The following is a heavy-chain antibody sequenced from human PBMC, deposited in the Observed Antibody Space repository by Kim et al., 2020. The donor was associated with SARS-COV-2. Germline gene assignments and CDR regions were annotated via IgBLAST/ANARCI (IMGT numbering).Heavy chain of an antibody. J-gene: IGHJ5*02. CDR1: GGSISSSSYC. CDR2: IYYSGNT. D-gene: IGHD5-12*01. Sequence: SETLSLTCTVSGGSISSSSYCWGWIRQPPGKGLEWIGSIYYSGNTYYNPSLESRVTISVDTSKNQFSLKLSSVTAADTAVYYCARQGGYDFGVVVATTNWFDPWGQGTLVTVSS. CDR3: ARQGGYDFGVVVATTNWFDP. V-gene: IGHV4-39*01.